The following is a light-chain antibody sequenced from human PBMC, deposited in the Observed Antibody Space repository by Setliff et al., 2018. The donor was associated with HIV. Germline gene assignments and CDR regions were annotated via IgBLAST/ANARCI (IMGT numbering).Light chain of an antibody. CDR2: EVS. CDR1: SSDVGSYNL. J-gene: IGLJ1*01. CDR3: CSYAGSSTYV. V-gene: IGLV2-23*02. Sequence: QSVLTQPASVSGSPGQSITISCTGTSSDVGSYNLVSWYQQHPGKAPKLMIYEVSKRPSGVSNRFSGSKSGNTASLTISGLQAEDEADYYCCSYAGSSTYVVGTGTQVTVL.